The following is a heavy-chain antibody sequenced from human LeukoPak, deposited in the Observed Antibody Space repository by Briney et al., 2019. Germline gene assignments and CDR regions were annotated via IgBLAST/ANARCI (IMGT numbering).Heavy chain of an antibody. J-gene: IGHJ6*04. CDR3: ARDRGHYGMDV. CDR2: ISSSSSYI. V-gene: IGHV3-21*01. Sequence: GGSLRLSCAASGFTFRSYSMNWVRQAPGKGLEGVSSISSSSSYIYYADSVKGRFTISRDNAKNSLYLQMNSLRAEDTAVYYCARDRGHYGMDVWGKGTTVTVSS. CDR1: GFTFRSYS.